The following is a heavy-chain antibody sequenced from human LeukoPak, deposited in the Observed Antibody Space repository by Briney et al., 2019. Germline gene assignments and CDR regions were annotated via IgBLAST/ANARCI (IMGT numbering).Heavy chain of an antibody. J-gene: IGHJ4*02. D-gene: IGHD6-13*01. Sequence: SETLSLTCTVSGGSISNYYWSWIRQPPGKGLEWIAYIYYSGSTNYNPSLKTRVTISVDTSKNQFSLKLSSVTAADTAVYYCARHGQKYDSSFDYWGQGTLVTVSS. CDR1: GGSISNYY. CDR2: IYYSGST. CDR3: ARHGQKYDSSFDY. V-gene: IGHV4-59*08.